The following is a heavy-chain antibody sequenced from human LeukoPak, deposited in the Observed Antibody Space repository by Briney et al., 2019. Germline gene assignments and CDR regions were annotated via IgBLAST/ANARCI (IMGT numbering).Heavy chain of an antibody. CDR1: GFTFSSYS. CDR3: ARMSLGYKTNWSDF. V-gene: IGHV3-21*01. D-gene: IGHD3-10*01. J-gene: IGHJ5*01. Sequence: GGSLRLSCAASGFTFSSYSMNWVRQAPGKGLEWVSSISSSSSYIYYADSVKGRFTISRDNAKNSLYLQMNSLRAEDTAVYYCARMSLGYKTNWSDFWGQGTLVIVSS. CDR2: ISSSSSYI.